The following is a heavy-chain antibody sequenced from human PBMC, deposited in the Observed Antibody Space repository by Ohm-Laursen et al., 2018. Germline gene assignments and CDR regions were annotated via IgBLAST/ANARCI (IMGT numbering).Heavy chain of an antibody. CDR2: INRNGDTT. V-gene: IGHV3-23*01. D-gene: IGHD6-6*01. J-gene: IGHJ4*02. CDR1: GFTFSSYG. Sequence: SLRLSCAASGFTFSSYGMNWVRQAPGKGLEWVSGINRNGDTTNYADSVKGRFTIARDDSKNTVYLQMNSLRVDDTALYYCAKLFVDYSSSSADYWGQGTLVTVSS. CDR3: AKLFVDYSSSSADY.